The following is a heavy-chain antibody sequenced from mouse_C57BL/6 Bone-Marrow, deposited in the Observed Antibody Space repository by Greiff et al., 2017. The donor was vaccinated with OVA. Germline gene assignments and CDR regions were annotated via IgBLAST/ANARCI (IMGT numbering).Heavy chain of an antibody. D-gene: IGHD4-1*01. CDR2: SRNKANDYTT. J-gene: IGHJ2*01. V-gene: IGHV7-1*01. CDR1: GFTFSDFY. Sequence: EVQLVESGGGLVQSGRSLRLSCATSGFTFSDFYMEWVRQAPGKGLEWIAASRNKANDYTTEYSASVKGRFIVSRDTSQSILYLQMNALRAEDTAIYYCARGTGYYFDYWGQGTTLTVSS. CDR3: ARGTGYYFDY.